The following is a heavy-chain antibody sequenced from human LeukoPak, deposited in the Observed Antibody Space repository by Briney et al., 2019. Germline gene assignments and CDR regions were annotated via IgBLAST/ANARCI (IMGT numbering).Heavy chain of an antibody. CDR2: INHSGST. CDR3: ARLVVVPAANFDC. D-gene: IGHD2-2*01. J-gene: IGHJ4*02. V-gene: IGHV4-34*01. Sequence: SETLSLTCAVYGGSFSGYYWSWICQPPGKGLEWIGEINHSGSTNYNPSLKSRVTISVDTSKNQFSLKLSSVTAADTAVYYCARLVVVPAANFDCWGQGTLVTVSS. CDR1: GGSFSGYY.